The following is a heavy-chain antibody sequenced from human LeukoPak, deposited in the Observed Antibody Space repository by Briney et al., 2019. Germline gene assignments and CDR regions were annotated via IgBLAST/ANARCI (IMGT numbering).Heavy chain of an antibody. CDR1: GFPFSAWA. Sequence: GGSLRLSCAASGFPFSAWAMSWVRQAPGKGLEWLSTISGSGGSTYYADSVKGRFTISRDNSKNTVFLQMSSLRVEDTAVYYCANLGSSELRVPASQGNWGQGTLVTVSS. J-gene: IGHJ4*02. V-gene: IGHV3-23*01. D-gene: IGHD2-2*01. CDR2: ISGSGGST. CDR3: ANLGSSELRVPASQGN.